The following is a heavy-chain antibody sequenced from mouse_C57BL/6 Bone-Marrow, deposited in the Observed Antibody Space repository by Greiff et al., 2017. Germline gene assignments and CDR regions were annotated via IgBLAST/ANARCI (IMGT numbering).Heavy chain of an antibody. J-gene: IGHJ3*01. CDR2: IYPRSGNT. D-gene: IGHD2-4*01. V-gene: IGHV1-81*01. Sequence: QVQLQQSGAELARPGASVKLSCKASGYTFTSYGLSWVKQRTGQGLEWIGEIYPRSGNTYYNEQFKGKATLTADKSSSTAYMELRSLTSEDSAVYFCARFYYDYDGFAYWGQGTLVTVAA. CDR3: ARFYYDYDGFAY. CDR1: GYTFTSYG.